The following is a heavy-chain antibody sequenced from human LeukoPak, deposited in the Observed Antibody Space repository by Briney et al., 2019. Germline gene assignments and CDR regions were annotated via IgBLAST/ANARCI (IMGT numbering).Heavy chain of an antibody. V-gene: IGHV3-74*01. D-gene: IGHD3-10*01. Sequence: GGSLRLSCVASGFTFSTYWMHWVRQAPGKGLVWVSRINSDGNSTSYADSVKGRFTISGDNAKNTLYLQMNSLRAEDTAVYYCARSGRGLYYFDYWGQGALVTVSS. CDR1: GFTFSTYW. CDR2: INSDGNST. J-gene: IGHJ4*02. CDR3: ARSGRGLYYFDY.